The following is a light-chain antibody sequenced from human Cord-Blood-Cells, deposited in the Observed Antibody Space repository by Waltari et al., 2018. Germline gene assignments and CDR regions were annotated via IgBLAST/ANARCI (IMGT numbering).Light chain of an antibody. CDR3: SSYTSSSTRV. J-gene: IGLJ3*02. CDR1: SSDVGGYTY. Sequence: QSALPQPASVSGYPGQSITISRTGTSSDVGGYTYVSWYQQHPGKAPKLMIYDVSNRPSGVSNRFSGSKSGNTASLTISGLQAEDEADYYCSSYTSSSTRVFGGGTKLTVL. CDR2: DVS. V-gene: IGLV2-14*01.